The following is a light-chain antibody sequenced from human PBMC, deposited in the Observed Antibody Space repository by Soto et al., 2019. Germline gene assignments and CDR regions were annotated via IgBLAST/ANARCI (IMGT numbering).Light chain of an antibody. V-gene: IGLV1-51*01. CDR3: GTWDSSLSVVV. J-gene: IGLJ2*01. CDR1: SSNIGNNY. Sequence: QSALTHPPSLLAAPGQRVTISCSGSSSNIGNNYVSWYQQLPGTAPKLLVYDNNKRPSGIPDRFSGSKSGTSATLGITGLQTGDEADYYCGTWDSSLSVVVFGGGTQLPVL. CDR2: DNN.